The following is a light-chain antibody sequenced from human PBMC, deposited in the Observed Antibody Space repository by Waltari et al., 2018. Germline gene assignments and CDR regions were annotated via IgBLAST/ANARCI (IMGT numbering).Light chain of an antibody. J-gene: IGKJ2*01. CDR2: WDS. Sequence: DIVMTQSPESLAVSLGERATLPCPSRQTILYNSNNKNYLACYQQKPGPPPRLLISWDSSRDSGVPDRFSGSGSGTDFTLTISSLQAEDVAVYYCQQYFDNPRTFGQGTRLEIK. CDR1: QTILYNSNNKNY. V-gene: IGKV4-1*01. CDR3: QQYFDNPRT.